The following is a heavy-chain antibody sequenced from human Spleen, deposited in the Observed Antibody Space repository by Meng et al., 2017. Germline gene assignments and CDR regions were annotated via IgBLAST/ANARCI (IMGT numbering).Heavy chain of an antibody. Sequence: SAPRRVTTSQPPSLTCTCPRGSISRDCYYWNWIRQHPGKGLEWIGYIYYSVGTYYNPSLKSRVTISIDTSKNHFSLRLTSVTAADTAVYYCARGKGYSSGWTDWYFDLWGLGTLVTVSS. CDR3: ARGKGYSSGWTDWYFDL. D-gene: IGHD6-19*01. J-gene: IGHJ2*01. V-gene: IGHV4-31*03. CDR2: IYYSVGT. CDR1: RGSISRDCYY.